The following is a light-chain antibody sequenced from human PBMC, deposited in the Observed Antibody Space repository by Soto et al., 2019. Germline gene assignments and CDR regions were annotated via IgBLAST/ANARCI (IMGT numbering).Light chain of an antibody. J-gene: IGLJ1*01. V-gene: IGLV2-23*01. CDR3: CSYAGSSTYV. CDR2: EGS. CDR1: NSDLGSYNL. Sequence: QSVLTQPRSVSGSPGQSVTISCTGTNSDLGSYNLVSWYQQHPGKAPKLMIYEGSKRPSGVSNRFSGSKSGNTASLTISGLQAEDEADYYCCSYAGSSTYVFGTGTKVTVL.